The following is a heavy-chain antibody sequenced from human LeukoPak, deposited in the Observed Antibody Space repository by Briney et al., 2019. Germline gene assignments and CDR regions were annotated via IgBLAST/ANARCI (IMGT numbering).Heavy chain of an antibody. CDR1: GYTFTGYY. V-gene: IGHV1-2*02. D-gene: IGHD6-13*01. J-gene: IGHJ5*02. CDR3: ARESEQLVLDDWFDP. Sequence: GSSVKVSCKASGYTFTGYYMHWVRQAPGQGLEWMGWINPNSGGTNYAQKFQGRVTMTRDTSISTAYMELSRLRSDDTAVYHCARESEQLVLDDWFDPWGQGTLVTVSS. CDR2: INPNSGGT.